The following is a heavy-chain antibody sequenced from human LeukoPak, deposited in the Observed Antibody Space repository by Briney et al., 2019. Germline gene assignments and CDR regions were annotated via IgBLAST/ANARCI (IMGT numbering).Heavy chain of an antibody. D-gene: IGHD3/OR15-3a*01. J-gene: IGHJ4*02. CDR1: GGSISGFF. CDR2: IYNSGNT. CDR3: ARGTGYYDKPFDS. Sequence: SETLSLTCTSGGSISGFFWSWIRQPPGNGLEWIGYIYNSGNTNYNPSLQSRVTMSVDTSKNQFSLRLTSVTAADTAVYYCARGTGYYDKPFDSCCKGALVTVSS. V-gene: IGHV4-59*01.